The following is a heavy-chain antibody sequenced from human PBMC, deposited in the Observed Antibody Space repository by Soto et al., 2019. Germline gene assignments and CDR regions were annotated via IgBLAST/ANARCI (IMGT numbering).Heavy chain of an antibody. D-gene: IGHD1-7*01. CDR1: GYSFTAYY. CDR3: ARDDQKWNYVPFDY. Sequence: SVKISCKASGYSFTAYYIHWVRQAPGHGLDWMGCINPNTGGTNYAQKFQGRVTVTRDTSISTAYMELSRLTSDDTAVYYCARDDQKWNYVPFDYWGQ. J-gene: IGHJ4*02. CDR2: INPNTGGT. V-gene: IGHV1-2*02.